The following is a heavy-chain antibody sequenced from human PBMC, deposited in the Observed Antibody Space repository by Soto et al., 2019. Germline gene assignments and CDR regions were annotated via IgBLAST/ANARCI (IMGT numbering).Heavy chain of an antibody. CDR3: ARHNGPLYVGYYYDMDV. Sequence: PESLSLTCTVSGGSTRIRSRYWGWLREPPGTGLEWIGSIYYSGYTYYNPSLKSRVTISVDTSKNQFSLKLSSVTAADTAVYYCARHNGPLYVGYYYDMDVWGQGTTVTVSS. CDR1: GGSTRIRSRY. CDR2: IYYSGYT. D-gene: IGHD3-16*01. V-gene: IGHV4-39*01. J-gene: IGHJ6*02.